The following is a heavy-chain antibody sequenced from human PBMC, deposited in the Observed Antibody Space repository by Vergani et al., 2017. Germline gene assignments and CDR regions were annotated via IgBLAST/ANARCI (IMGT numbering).Heavy chain of an antibody. V-gene: IGHV4-59*06. J-gene: IGHJ6*02. CDR3: ARDAFQNYDILTGQRDPYGMDV. CDR2: IYYSGST. Sequence: QVQLQESGPGLVKPSETLSLTCTVSGGSISSYYWSWIRQHPGKGLEWIGYIYYSGSTYYNPSLKSRVTISVDTSKNQFSLKLSSVTAADTAVYYCARDAFQNYDILTGQRDPYGMDVWGQGTTVTVSS. D-gene: IGHD3-9*01. CDR1: GGSISSYY.